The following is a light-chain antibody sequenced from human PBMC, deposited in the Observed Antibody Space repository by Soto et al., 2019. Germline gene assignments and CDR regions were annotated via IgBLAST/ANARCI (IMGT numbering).Light chain of an antibody. CDR3: SAYAGRNNVGV. CDR1: SRDVGCYHY. J-gene: IGLJ1*01. V-gene: IGLV2-8*01. CDR2: EVS. Sequence: QSALTQPPSASGSPGKSVTISCAGTSRDVGCYHYVSWYQHHPGKAPKLIIYEVSKRPSGVPDRFSASKSGNTASLTVSGLQAEEEADYYCSAYAGRNNVGVFGTGTKSPS.